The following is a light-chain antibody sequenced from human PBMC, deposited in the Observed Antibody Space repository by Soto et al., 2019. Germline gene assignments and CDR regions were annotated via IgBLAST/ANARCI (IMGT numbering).Light chain of an antibody. CDR1: QSVSSN. V-gene: IGKV3-15*01. CDR3: QQYDNWPPYT. Sequence: EIVMTQSPATLSVSPGERATLSCRASQSVSSNLAWYQQKPGQAPRLLFYGASTRATGIPDRFSGSGSGTEFTLTISSLQSEDFAVYYCQQYDNWPPYTFGQGTKLQIK. J-gene: IGKJ2*01. CDR2: GAS.